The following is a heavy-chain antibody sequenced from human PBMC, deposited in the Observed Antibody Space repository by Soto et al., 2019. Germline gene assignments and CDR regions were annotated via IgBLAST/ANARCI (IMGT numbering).Heavy chain of an antibody. D-gene: IGHD2-15*01. Sequence: EVQLVESGGGLVKPGGSLRLSCAASGFTFSSYSMNWVRQAPGKGLEWVSSISSSSSYIYYADSVKGRFTISRDNAKNSLYLQMNSLRAEDTAVYYCARDRVVAPMPNDYWGQGTLVTVSS. J-gene: IGHJ4*02. CDR1: GFTFSSYS. CDR3: ARDRVVAPMPNDY. V-gene: IGHV3-21*01. CDR2: ISSSSSYI.